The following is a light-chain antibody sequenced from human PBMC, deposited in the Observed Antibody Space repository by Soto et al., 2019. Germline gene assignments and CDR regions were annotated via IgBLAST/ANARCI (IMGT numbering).Light chain of an antibody. CDR3: TSYTSSSTVV. Sequence: QSALTQPASVSGSPGQSITISCTGTSSDVGGYNYVSWYQQHPGKAPKLMIYEVSNRPSGVSNRFSGSKSGNTASLTISGLEEEEEADYCCTSYTSSSTVVFGGGTKLTVL. CDR2: EVS. CDR1: SSDVGGYNY. J-gene: IGLJ2*01. V-gene: IGLV2-14*01.